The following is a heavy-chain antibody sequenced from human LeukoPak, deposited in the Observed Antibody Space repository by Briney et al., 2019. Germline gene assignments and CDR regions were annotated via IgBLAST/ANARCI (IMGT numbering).Heavy chain of an antibody. D-gene: IGHD3-10*01. CDR3: ARAGYYGSGSYGDY. Sequence: GRSLRLSCAASGFTFSSYAMHWVRQAPGKGLEWVAVISYDGSNKYYADSVKGRFTISRDNSKNTLYLQMNSLRAEDTAVYYCARAGYYGSGSYGDYWGQGTLVTVSS. CDR2: ISYDGSNK. V-gene: IGHV3-30-3*01. J-gene: IGHJ4*02. CDR1: GFTFSSYA.